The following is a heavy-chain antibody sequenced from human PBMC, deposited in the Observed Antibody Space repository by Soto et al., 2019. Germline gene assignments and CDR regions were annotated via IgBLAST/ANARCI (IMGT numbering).Heavy chain of an antibody. J-gene: IGHJ6*02. D-gene: IGHD3-9*01. CDR3: ARASRYDILTGLTRPDDYYHYGMDV. CDR1: GGSISSGGYY. CDR2: IYYSGST. Sequence: SETLSLTCTVSGGSISSGGYYWSWIRQHPGKGLEWIGYIYYSGSTYYNPSLKSRVTISVDTSKNQFSLKLSSVTAADTAVYYCARASRYDILTGLTRPDDYYHYGMDVWAQGSTVPVSS. V-gene: IGHV4-31*03.